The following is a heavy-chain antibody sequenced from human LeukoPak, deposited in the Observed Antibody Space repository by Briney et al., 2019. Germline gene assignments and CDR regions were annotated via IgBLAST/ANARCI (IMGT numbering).Heavy chain of an antibody. V-gene: IGHV3-9*01. CDR1: GFTFDDYA. D-gene: IGHD1-26*01. CDR2: ISWNSGSI. CDR3: AKGWEMWAVRNGAEDAFDI. J-gene: IGHJ3*02. Sequence: PGGSLRLSCAASGFTFDDYAMHWVRQAPGKGLEWVSGISWNSGSIGYADSVKGRFTISRDNAKNSLYLQMNSLRAEDPALYYCAKGWEMWAVRNGAEDAFDIWGQGTMVTVSS.